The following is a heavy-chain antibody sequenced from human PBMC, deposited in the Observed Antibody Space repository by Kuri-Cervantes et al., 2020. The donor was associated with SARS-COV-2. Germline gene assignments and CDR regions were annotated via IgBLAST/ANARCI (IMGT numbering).Heavy chain of an antibody. V-gene: IGHV1-18*01. D-gene: IGHD3-22*01. J-gene: IGHJ4*02. CDR2: ISAYNGNT. CDR3: ARDSRSGWDTYYYDSSGAKFDY. CDR1: GYTFTSYG. Sequence: ASVKVSCKASGYTFTSYGISWVRQAPGQGLEWMGWISAYNGNTNYAQKLQGRVTMTTDTSTSTAYMELRSLRSDDTAVYYCARDSRSGWDTYYYDSSGAKFDYWGQGTLVTVSS.